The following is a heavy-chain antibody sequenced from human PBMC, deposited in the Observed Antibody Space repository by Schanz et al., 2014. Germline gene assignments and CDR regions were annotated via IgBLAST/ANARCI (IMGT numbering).Heavy chain of an antibody. J-gene: IGHJ4*02. CDR2: INSVGSNT. V-gene: IGHV3-74*02. Sequence: VQLVESGGGVVQPGKSLRLSCAASGFTFSSHWMHWVRQDPGKGLVWVARINSVGSNTDYADSVTGRFTISRDNAKNTLYLQMNTLRAEDTAVYYCARIGGSVFDYWAQGTLVTVSS. D-gene: IGHD3-10*01. CDR1: GFTFSSHW. CDR3: ARIGGSVFDY.